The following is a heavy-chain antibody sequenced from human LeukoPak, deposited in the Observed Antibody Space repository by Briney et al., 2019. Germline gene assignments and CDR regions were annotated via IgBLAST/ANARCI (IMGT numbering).Heavy chain of an antibody. CDR2: IIPIFVTA. Sequence: SVKVSCKASGGTFSSYAISWVRQAPGQGLEWMGGIIPIFVTANYAPKFQGRVTITADKSTSTAYMELSSLRSEDTAVYYCARDHPPGSSGWYSYGMDVWGKGATVTVSS. J-gene: IGHJ6*04. CDR3: ARDHPPGSSGWYSYGMDV. D-gene: IGHD6-19*01. V-gene: IGHV1-69*06. CDR1: GGTFSSYA.